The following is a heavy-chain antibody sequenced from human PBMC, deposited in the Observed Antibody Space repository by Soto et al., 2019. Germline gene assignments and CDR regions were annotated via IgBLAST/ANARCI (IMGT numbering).Heavy chain of an antibody. CDR3: VRNSPTDYYYYYYMDV. CDR2: IYYSGST. Sequence: QVQLQESGPGLVKPSKTLSLTCTVSGGSISSGGYYWSWIRQHPGKGLEWIGYIYYSGSTYYNPSLKSRVTISVDTSKNQFSLKLSSVTAADTAVYYCVRNSPTDYYYYYYMDVWGKGTTVTVSS. CDR1: GGSISSGGYY. D-gene: IGHD4-4*01. V-gene: IGHV4-31*03. J-gene: IGHJ6*03.